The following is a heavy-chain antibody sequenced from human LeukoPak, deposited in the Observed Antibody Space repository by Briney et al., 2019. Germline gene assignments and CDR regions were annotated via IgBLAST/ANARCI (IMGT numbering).Heavy chain of an antibody. Sequence: GGSLRLSCAVPVFSFNDAWMTWVRQAPGKRPEWIGRIKSEADGATADYAAPVKGRFTISRDDSKNTLFLQMNSLKTEDTAIYYCSTRYYSDSSRSHFFDHWGPGTLVTVST. CDR1: VFSFNDAW. CDR2: IKSEADGATA. J-gene: IGHJ4*02. CDR3: STRYYSDSSRSHFFDH. D-gene: IGHD3-22*01. V-gene: IGHV3-15*01.